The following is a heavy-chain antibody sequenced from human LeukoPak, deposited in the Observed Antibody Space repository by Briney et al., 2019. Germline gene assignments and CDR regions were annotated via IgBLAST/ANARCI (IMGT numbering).Heavy chain of an antibody. J-gene: IGHJ4*02. CDR1: GGSISSSSYY. CDR2: IYYSGST. V-gene: IGHV4-39*01. CDR3: ARQGSGWYGY. D-gene: IGHD6-19*01. Sequence: TSETLSLTCTVSGGSISSSSYYWGWIRQPPGKGLEWIGSIYYSGSTYYNPSPKSRVTISVDTSRNQFSLKLSSVTAADTAVYYCARQGSGWYGYWGQGTLVTVSS.